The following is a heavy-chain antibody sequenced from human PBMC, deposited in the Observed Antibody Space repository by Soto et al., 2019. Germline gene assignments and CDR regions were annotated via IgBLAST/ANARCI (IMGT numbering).Heavy chain of an antibody. CDR1: GFSFGSFA. CDR3: AREYSGIIDH. CDR2: ISYDGTNE. Sequence: QSGGSLRLSCAASGFSFGSFAMHWVRQAPGKGLEWVADISYDGTNEYYADSVKGRFTISRDNSKNTLFVQMNSLRVEDTAEYYCAREYSGIIDHWGQGTLVTVSS. D-gene: IGHD1-26*01. V-gene: IGHV3-30-3*01. J-gene: IGHJ5*02.